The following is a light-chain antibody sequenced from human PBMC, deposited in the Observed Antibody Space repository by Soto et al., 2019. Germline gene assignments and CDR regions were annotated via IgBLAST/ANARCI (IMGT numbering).Light chain of an antibody. V-gene: IGKV3-20*01. CDR1: QSVSNNY. CDR3: QQYGSSPT. CDR2: GAS. Sequence: IVLTQSPDTLSLSPGERAPLSFRASQSVSNNYLAWYQRKPGQAPRRLIYGASSRATGIPDRFSGSGSGTDFTLTISRLEPEDFAVYYCQQYGSSPTFGEGTRLEI. J-gene: IGKJ5*01.